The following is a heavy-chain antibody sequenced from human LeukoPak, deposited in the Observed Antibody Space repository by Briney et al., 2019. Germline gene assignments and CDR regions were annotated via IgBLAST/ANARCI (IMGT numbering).Heavy chain of an antibody. CDR1: GDSITSSHW. Sequence: KPSETLSLTCTVSGDSITSSHWWSWIRQSPGKGLEWIGNTYHSDYTNYNPSLKGRATISVDKSKNQLSLKVISVTAADTAMYYCARDSKSTADAFDIWGQGTLVTVSS. CDR2: TYHSDYT. D-gene: IGHD5/OR15-5a*01. V-gene: IGHV4-4*02. J-gene: IGHJ4*02. CDR3: ARDSKSTADAFDI.